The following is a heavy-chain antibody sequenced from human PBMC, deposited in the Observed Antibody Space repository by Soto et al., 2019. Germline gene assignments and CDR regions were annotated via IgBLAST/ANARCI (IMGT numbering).Heavy chain of an antibody. Sequence: XPLSLPFSVADGSISSYYWRCIRQPPGKGLEWIGYIYYSGSTNYNPSLKSRVTISVDTSKDQFSLKLSSVTDADTAVYYCARGELRWQPYYFDYWGQGTLVTVSS. CDR3: ARGELRWQPYYFDY. CDR2: IYYSGST. CDR1: DGSISSYY. D-gene: IGHD4-17*01. V-gene: IGHV4-59*01. J-gene: IGHJ4*02.